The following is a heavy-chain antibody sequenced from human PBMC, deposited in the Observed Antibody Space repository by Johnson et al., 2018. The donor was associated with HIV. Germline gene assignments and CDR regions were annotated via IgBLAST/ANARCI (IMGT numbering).Heavy chain of an antibody. CDR2: INWNGGST. CDR1: GFSFANNG. J-gene: IGHJ3*02. CDR3: AKVIGDGYNRWGGLDI. V-gene: IGHV3-20*04. D-gene: IGHD5-24*01. Sequence: VQLVESGGGVVRPGGSLRLSCAASGFSFANNGMTSVRQAPGQGLEWVSGINWNGGSTDYVDSVKGRFTLSSDNSKNTMYLQMNSLRSEATAVDYCAKVIGDGYNRWGGLDIWGQGTMVTISS.